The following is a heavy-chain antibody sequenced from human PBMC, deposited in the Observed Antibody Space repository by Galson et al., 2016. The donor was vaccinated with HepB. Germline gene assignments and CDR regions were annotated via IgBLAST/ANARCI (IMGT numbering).Heavy chain of an antibody. J-gene: IGHJ4*02. V-gene: IGHV3-21*01. D-gene: IGHD1-26*01. CDR2: XSSSXXXI. CDR3: ARVSLYSGTYFDY. CDR1: GFTFSXXX. Sequence: SLRLSCAASGFTFSXXXMNXXXQAXXKGLXXVSXXSSSXXXIXXXDSXKGRFSISRDNAKNSLYLQXNSLRAEDTAVYYCARVSLYSGTYFDYWGQGTLGTVSS.